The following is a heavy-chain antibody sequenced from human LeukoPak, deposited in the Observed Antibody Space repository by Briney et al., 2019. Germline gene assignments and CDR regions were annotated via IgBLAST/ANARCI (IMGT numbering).Heavy chain of an antibody. CDR3: ARQLGGGFDP. CDR1: GYSISSGYY. V-gene: IGHV4-38-2*02. Sequence: SETLSLTCTVSGYSISSGYYWGWIRQPPGKGLEWIGSIYHSGSTYYNPSLKSRVTISVDTSKNQFSLKLSSVTAADTAVYYCARQLGGGFDPWGQGTLVTVSS. D-gene: IGHD3-16*01. CDR2: IYHSGST. J-gene: IGHJ5*02.